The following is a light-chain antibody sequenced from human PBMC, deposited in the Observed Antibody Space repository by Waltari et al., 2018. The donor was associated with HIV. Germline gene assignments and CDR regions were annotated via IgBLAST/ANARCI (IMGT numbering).Light chain of an antibody. V-gene: IGLV1-40*01. J-gene: IGLJ2*01. CDR3: QSYDSGLSGLTV. CDR1: HSTIVAGYA. Sequence: QSVLTQLRSVSGAPGQLVTISCTGSHSTIVAGYAVHWHQQLPKTAPKLLIYATTNRPSGVPDRFFGSRSGTSASLAITGLQAEDEADYYCQSYDSGLSGLTVFGGGTKLTVL. CDR2: ATT.